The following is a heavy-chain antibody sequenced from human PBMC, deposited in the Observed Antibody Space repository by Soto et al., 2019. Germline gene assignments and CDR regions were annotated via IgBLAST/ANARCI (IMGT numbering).Heavy chain of an antibody. CDR2: ISWNSGSI. D-gene: IGHD3-3*01. V-gene: IGHV3-9*01. CDR1: GFTFSSYA. CDR3: AKPLHEYYDFWGGYYNWGFAFDI. Sequence: GGSLRLSCAASGFTFSSYAMSWVRQAPGKGLEWVSAISWNSGSIGYADSVKGRFTISRDNAKNSLYLQMNSLRAEDTALYYCAKPLHEYYDFWGGYYNWGFAFDIWGQGTMVTVSS. J-gene: IGHJ3*02.